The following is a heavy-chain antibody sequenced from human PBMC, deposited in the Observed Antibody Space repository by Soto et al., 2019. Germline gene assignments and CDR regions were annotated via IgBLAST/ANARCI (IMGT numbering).Heavy chain of an antibody. D-gene: IGHD6-19*01. CDR3: ARDRYNSGWYFSDF. CDR2: IYSGGGT. Sequence: PGGSLRLSCAASGFSVSSNYMSWVRQAPGKGLEWVSVIYSGGGTYYADSVKGRFTISRLNSENTLYLQMNSLRAEDTAVYYCARDRYNSGWYFSDFWGQGTLVTVSS. J-gene: IGHJ4*02. CDR1: GFSVSSNY. V-gene: IGHV3-53*04.